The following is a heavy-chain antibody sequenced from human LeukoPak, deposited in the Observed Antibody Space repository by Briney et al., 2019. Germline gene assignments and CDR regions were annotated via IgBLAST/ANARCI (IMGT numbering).Heavy chain of an antibody. CDR2: ISTSSTYI. CDR1: GFIFSSYS. Sequence: GGSLRLSCAASGFIFSSYSMNWVRQAPGKGLEWVSSISTSSTYIYYADSVEGRFTISRDNAKNLLYLQMNSLRVEDTAVYYCARHPPLTLFGVVTPTPGNWFDPWGQGTLVTVSS. J-gene: IGHJ5*02. V-gene: IGHV3-21*06. D-gene: IGHD3-3*01. CDR3: ARHPPLTLFGVVTPTPGNWFDP.